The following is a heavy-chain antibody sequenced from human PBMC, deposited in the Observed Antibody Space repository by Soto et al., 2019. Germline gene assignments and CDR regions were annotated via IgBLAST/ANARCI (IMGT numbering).Heavy chain of an antibody. V-gene: IGHV3-74*01. J-gene: IGHJ4*02. D-gene: IGHD6-19*01. CDR3: ARGYSSGPDY. CDR1: GFTFRDHW. Sequence: GGSLRLSCAASGFTFRDHWMHWVRQAPGKGLVWVSRINSDGSTTTYADSVKGRFTISRDNAKSTLYQQLNSLRAEDTALYYCARGYSSGPDYWGQGTLVTVSS. CDR2: INSDGSTT.